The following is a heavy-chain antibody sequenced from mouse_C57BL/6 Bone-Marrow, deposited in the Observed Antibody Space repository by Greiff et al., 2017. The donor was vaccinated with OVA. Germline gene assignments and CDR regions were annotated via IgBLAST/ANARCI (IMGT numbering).Heavy chain of an antibody. Sequence: DVKLQESGPVLVKPGASVKMSCKASGYTFTDYYMNWVKQSHGKSLEWIGVINPYNGGTSYNQKFKGKATLTVDKSSSTAYMELNSLTSEDSAVYYCARWGDGYPYYYAMDYWGQGTSVTVSS. CDR3: ARWGDGYPYYYAMDY. J-gene: IGHJ4*01. D-gene: IGHD2-3*01. V-gene: IGHV1-19*01. CDR1: GYTFTDYY. CDR2: INPYNGGT.